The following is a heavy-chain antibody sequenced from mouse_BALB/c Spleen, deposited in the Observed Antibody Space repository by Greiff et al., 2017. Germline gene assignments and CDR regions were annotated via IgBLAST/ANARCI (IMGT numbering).Heavy chain of an antibody. D-gene: IGHD2-4*01. J-gene: IGHJ3*01. V-gene: IGHV1S81*02. CDR1: GYTFTSYY. Sequence: VQGVESGAELVKPGASVKLSCKASGYTFTSYYMYWVKQRPGQGLEWIGEINPSNGGTNFNEKFKSKATLTVDKSSSTAYMQLSSLTSEDSAVYYCTSTMIEGFAYWGQGTLVTVSA. CDR3: TSTMIEGFAY. CDR2: INPSNGGT.